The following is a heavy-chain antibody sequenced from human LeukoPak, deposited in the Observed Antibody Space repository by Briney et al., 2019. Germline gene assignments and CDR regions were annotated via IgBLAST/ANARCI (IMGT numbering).Heavy chain of an antibody. CDR3: AQTMITFGGLIV. V-gene: IGHV3-23*01. D-gene: IGHD3-16*01. CDR2: ISDSGDTT. J-gene: IGHJ4*02. Sequence: PGGSLRLSCAASGFTFSSYATTWVRQAPGQGLEWVSGISDSGDTTYDADSVRGRFTISRDKSMHTLYLQMNSLRAEDTAVYYCAQTMITFGGLIVWGQGTLVTVSS. CDR1: GFTFSSYA.